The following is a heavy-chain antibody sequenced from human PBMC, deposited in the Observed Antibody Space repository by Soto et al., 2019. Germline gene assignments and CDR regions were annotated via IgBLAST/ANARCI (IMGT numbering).Heavy chain of an antibody. Sequence: QVQLVESGGGVVQPGRSLRLSCAASGFTFSSYAMHWVRQAPGKGLEWVAVISYDGSNKYYADSVKGRFTISRDNSKNTLYLQMNSLRAEDTAVNYCARDTSGWYPVDGMDVWGQGTTVTVSS. D-gene: IGHD6-19*01. J-gene: IGHJ6*02. CDR1: GFTFSSYA. V-gene: IGHV3-30-3*01. CDR3: ARDTSGWYPVDGMDV. CDR2: ISYDGSNK.